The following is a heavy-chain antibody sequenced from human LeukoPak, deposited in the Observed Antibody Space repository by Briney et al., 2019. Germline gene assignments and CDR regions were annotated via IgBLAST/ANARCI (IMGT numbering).Heavy chain of an antibody. CDR1: GFTFSSYA. J-gene: IGHJ4*02. CDR3: ARELLLWFGELDY. V-gene: IGHV3-30-3*01. CDR2: ISYDGSNK. Sequence: GGSLRLSCAASGFTFSSYAMNWVRQAPGKGLEWVAVISYDGSNKYYADSVKGRFTISRDNSKNTLYLQMNSLRAEGTAVYYCARELLLWFGELDYWGQGTLVTVSS. D-gene: IGHD3-10*01.